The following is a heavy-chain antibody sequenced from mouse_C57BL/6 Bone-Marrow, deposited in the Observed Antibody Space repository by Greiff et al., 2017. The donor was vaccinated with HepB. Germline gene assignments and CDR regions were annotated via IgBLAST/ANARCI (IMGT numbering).Heavy chain of an antibody. CDR2: IWWDDDK. D-gene: IGHD1-1*01. V-gene: IGHV8-8*01. Sequence: QVQLQQSGPGILQPSQTLSLTCSFSGFSLSTFGMGVVWIRQPSGKGLEWLAHIWWDDDKYYNPALKSRLTISKDTSKNQVFLKIANVDTADTATYYCARRTLYYGSSYDYAMDYWGQGTSVTVSA. CDR3: ARRTLYYGSSYDYAMDY. J-gene: IGHJ4*01. CDR1: GFSLSTFGMG.